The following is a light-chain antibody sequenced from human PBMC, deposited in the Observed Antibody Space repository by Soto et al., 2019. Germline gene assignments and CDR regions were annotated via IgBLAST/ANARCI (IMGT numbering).Light chain of an antibody. CDR2: GAS. CDR3: QNYYSAPRT. CDR1: QGISNY. Sequence: DIQMTQSPSSLSASVGDRVTITCRASQGISNYLAWYQQKPGKVPELLIYGASTLQPGVPSRFTGSGSGTDFALTIRSLQPEDIATYYCQNYYSAPRTFGQGTKVELK. J-gene: IGKJ1*01. V-gene: IGKV1-27*01.